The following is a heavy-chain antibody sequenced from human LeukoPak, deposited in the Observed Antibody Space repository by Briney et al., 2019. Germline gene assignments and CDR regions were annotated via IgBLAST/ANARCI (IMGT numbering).Heavy chain of an antibody. D-gene: IGHD3-10*01. Sequence: GRSLRLSCAASGFTFSSYHMHWVSHATGKGLEWHSGIGTAGEKYYEGSVKGRFTISRGNAKNSFYLQMNSLRPGDRAVYYCARVSGSGSYYYDFWGQGILVSVS. CDR2: IGTAGEK. CDR1: GFTFSSYH. V-gene: IGHV3-13*04. J-gene: IGHJ4*02. CDR3: ARVSGSGSYYYDF.